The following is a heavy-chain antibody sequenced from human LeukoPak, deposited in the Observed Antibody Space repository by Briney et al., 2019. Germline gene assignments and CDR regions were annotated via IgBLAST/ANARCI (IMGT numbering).Heavy chain of an antibody. CDR3: AREGGLASIAARPESSESIGMDV. D-gene: IGHD6-6*01. CDR2: INPNSGGT. V-gene: IGHV1-2*06. Sequence: ASVKVSCKASGYTFTGYYMHWVRQAPGQGLEWMGRINPNSGGTNYAQKFQGRVTMTRDTSISTAYMELSRLRSDDTAVYYCAREGGLASIAARPESSESIGMDVWGQGTTVTVSS. CDR1: GYTFTGYY. J-gene: IGHJ6*02.